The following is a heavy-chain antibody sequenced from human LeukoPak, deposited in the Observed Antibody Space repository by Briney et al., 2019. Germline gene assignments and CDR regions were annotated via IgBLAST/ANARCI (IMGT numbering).Heavy chain of an antibody. CDR1: GGSFSGYY. D-gene: IGHD3-3*01. Sequence: SETLSHTCAVYGGSFSGYYWSWIRQPPGKRLEWIGEINHSGNTNYNPSLKSRVTISIDTSKNQFSLKLSSVTAADTAVYYCASQGGDYDFWSGYYNYYYMDVWGKGTTVTVSS. J-gene: IGHJ6*03. V-gene: IGHV4-34*01. CDR3: ASQGGDYDFWSGYYNYYYMDV. CDR2: INHSGNT.